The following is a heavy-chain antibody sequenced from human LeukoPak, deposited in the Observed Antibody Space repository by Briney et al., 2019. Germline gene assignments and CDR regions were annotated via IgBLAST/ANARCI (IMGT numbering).Heavy chain of an antibody. V-gene: IGHV4-31*03. J-gene: IGHJ5*02. CDR1: GGSISIGGYY. D-gene: IGHD3-22*01. Sequence: PSETLSLTCTVSGGSISIGGYYWSWIRQHPGKGLEWIGYIYYSGSTYYNPSLKSRVTISVDTSKNQFSLKLSSVTAADTAVYYCARFPLVYYDSSGYYHWGQGTLVTVSS. CDR2: IYYSGST. CDR3: ARFPLVYYDSSGYYH.